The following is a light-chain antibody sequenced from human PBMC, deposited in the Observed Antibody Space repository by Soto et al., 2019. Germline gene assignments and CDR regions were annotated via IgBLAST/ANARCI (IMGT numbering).Light chain of an antibody. CDR1: QGIRDD. Sequence: IQMTQSPSSLSASVGDRVTITCRASQGIRDDLAWYQQRPGKAPKLLIYAASNLQSGVPSRFSGSGSGTDFTLIISSLQPEDFATYYCLQDYDYPYTFGQGTKLEI. J-gene: IGKJ2*01. CDR3: LQDYDYPYT. V-gene: IGKV1-6*01. CDR2: AAS.